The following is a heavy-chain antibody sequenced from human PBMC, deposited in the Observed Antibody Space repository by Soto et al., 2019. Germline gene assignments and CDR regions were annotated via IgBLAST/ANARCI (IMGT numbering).Heavy chain of an antibody. Sequence: QVQLVQSGAEVKKPGSSVRVSCKASGGSLSSYAFSWVRQAPGQGLEWMGGIMATFGTTEYAQRFQGRVTLTADKSTNTVYMEVRSLRSEDTAVYYCARVAAVAGGYVDYYYAMGVWGQGSTVTVSS. CDR2: IMATFGTT. J-gene: IGHJ6*02. CDR1: GGSLSSYA. CDR3: ARVAAVAGGYVDYYYAMGV. V-gene: IGHV1-69*06. D-gene: IGHD6-19*01.